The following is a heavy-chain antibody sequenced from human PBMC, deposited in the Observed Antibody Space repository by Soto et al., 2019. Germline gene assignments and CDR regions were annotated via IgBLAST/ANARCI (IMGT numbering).Heavy chain of an antibody. CDR1: GYTFTSYG. D-gene: IGHD2-15*01. CDR2: ISAYNGNT. CDR3: ASSASCVSDAFDI. V-gene: IGHV1-18*01. Sequence: ASVKVSCKASGYTFTSYGISWVRQAPGQGLEWMGWISAYNGNTNYAQKLQGRVTMTTDTSTGTAYMERRSLRSNDTSVYYFASSASCVSDAFDIWGQGTMVTVSS. J-gene: IGHJ3*02.